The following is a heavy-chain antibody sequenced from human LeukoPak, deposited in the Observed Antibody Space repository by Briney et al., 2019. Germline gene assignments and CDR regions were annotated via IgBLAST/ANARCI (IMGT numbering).Heavy chain of an antibody. Sequence: PSETLSLTCTVSGGSISSSSYYWGWIRQPPGKGLEWIGSIYYSGSTYYNPSLKSRVTISVDTSKNQFSLKLSSVTAADTAVYYCARDQAFWGYSGYETPYYYYYMDVWGKGTTVTISS. V-gene: IGHV4-39*07. CDR2: IYYSGST. J-gene: IGHJ6*03. CDR1: GGSISSSSYY. D-gene: IGHD5-12*01. CDR3: ARDQAFWGYSGYETPYYYYYMDV.